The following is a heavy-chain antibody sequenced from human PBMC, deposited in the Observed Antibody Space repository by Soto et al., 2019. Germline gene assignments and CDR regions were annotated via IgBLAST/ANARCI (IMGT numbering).Heavy chain of an antibody. D-gene: IGHD1-26*01. Sequence: GEFLKTFCEGHGDRFTRYGIAWVPQMPGKGLEWMGIIYPCDSDTRYSPSFQGQVSVSAEKSISTAYLQWSRLKASDTAMYYCARPYSGRFYFDYWGQGTMVTVSS. CDR2: IYPCDSDT. V-gene: IGHV5-51*01. CDR1: GDRFTRYG. CDR3: ARPYSGRFYFDY. J-gene: IGHJ4*02.